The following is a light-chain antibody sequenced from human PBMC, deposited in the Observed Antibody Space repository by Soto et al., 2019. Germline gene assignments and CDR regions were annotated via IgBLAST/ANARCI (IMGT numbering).Light chain of an antibody. J-gene: IGKJ1*01. V-gene: IGKV3-20*01. CDR3: QQYGSSPPT. CDR1: QSVSTNY. Sequence: EIVLTKSPGTLSLSPGERATLSCTASQSVSTNYLAWYQRKPGQAPRLLIYGASIRATDIPNRFSGTGSGTDFTVTITGLNAEDCAVYYCQQYGSSPPTFGQGTKVEIK. CDR2: GAS.